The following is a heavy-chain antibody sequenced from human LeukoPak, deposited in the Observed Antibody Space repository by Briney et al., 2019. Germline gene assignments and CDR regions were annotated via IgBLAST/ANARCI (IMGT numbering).Heavy chain of an antibody. V-gene: IGHV4-30-4*01. Sequence: SETLSLTCTVSGGSISSGDYYWSWIRQPPGKGLEWIGYIYHSGSTYYNPSLKSRVTISVDRSKNQFSLKLSSVTAADTAVYYCARALRIAAAGIFDYWGQGTLVTVSS. CDR2: IYHSGST. CDR1: GGSISSGDYY. D-gene: IGHD6-13*01. J-gene: IGHJ4*02. CDR3: ARALRIAAAGIFDY.